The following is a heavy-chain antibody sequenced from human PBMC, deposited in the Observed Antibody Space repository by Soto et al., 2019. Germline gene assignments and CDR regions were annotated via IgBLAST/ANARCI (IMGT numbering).Heavy chain of an antibody. Sequence: ASVKVACKASGYTFTIYAMHWVRQDPGQRLEWMGWINPNSGSSNYAQKFQGWVTMTRDTSISTAYMELSRLRSDDTAVYYCARGYYYDSSGYKIPLDYWGQGTLVTVSS. V-gene: IGHV1-2*04. CDR1: GYTFTIYA. J-gene: IGHJ4*02. D-gene: IGHD3-22*01. CDR3: ARGYYYDSSGYKIPLDY. CDR2: INPNSGSS.